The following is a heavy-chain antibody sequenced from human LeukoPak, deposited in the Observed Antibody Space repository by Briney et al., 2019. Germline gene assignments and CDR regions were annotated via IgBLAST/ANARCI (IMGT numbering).Heavy chain of an antibody. V-gene: IGHV4-34*01. CDR2: INHSGST. J-gene: IGHJ4*02. Sequence: SETLSLTCAVYGGSFSGYYWSWIRQPPGKGLEWIGEINHSGSTNYNPSLKSRVTISVDTSKNQFSLKLSSVTAADTAVYYCARVNSDHSDSSGIDYWGQGTLVTVSS. D-gene: IGHD3-22*01. CDR3: ARVNSDHSDSSGIDY. CDR1: GGSFSGYY.